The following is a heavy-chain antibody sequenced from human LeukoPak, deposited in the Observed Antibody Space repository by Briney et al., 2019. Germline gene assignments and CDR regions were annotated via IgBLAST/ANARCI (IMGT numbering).Heavy chain of an antibody. V-gene: IGHV3-23*05. J-gene: IGHJ3*02. CDR2: SGPTI. Sequence: GGSLRLSCAASGFTFSSFAMSWVRQAPGKGLEWVSSSGPTINYADSVKGRFTISRDNSENTLYLQMNNLRAEDTAVYHCARSWRYYDSSGYYGFDIWGQGTMVTVSS. CDR3: ARSWRYYDSSGYYGFDI. CDR1: GFTFSSFA. D-gene: IGHD3-22*01.